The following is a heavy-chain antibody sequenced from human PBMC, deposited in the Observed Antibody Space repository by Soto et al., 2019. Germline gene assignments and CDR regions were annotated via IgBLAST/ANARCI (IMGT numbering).Heavy chain of an antibody. CDR1: GYTFTGYY. V-gene: IGHV1-2*04. J-gene: IGHJ5*02. CDR3: ARVPTGGYSTQFDP. D-gene: IGHD6-13*01. Sequence: GASVKVSCKASGYTFTGYYMHWVRQAPGQGLEWMGWINPNSGGTNYAQKFQGWVTMTRDTSISTAYMELSRLRSDDTAVYYCARVPTGGYSTQFDPWGQGTLVTVSS. CDR2: INPNSGGT.